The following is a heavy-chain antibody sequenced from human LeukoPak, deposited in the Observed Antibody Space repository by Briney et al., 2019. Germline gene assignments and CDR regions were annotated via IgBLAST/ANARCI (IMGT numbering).Heavy chain of an antibody. J-gene: IGHJ6*03. CDR3: ARVIDISYYYYMDV. Sequence: GGSLRLSCAASGFTVSSSYMGWVRQAPGRGLEWVSVIYSGGSTYYADSVKGRFTISRDNSKNTLYLQMNSLRAEDTAVYYCARVIDISYYYYMDVWGKGTTVTISS. CDR2: IYSGGST. V-gene: IGHV3-53*01. D-gene: IGHD5-12*01. CDR1: GFTVSSSY.